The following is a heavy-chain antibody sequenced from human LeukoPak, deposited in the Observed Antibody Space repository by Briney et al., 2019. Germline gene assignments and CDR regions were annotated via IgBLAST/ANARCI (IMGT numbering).Heavy chain of an antibody. V-gene: IGHV4-4*02. Sequence: PSETLSLTCAVSGGSISSSNWWSWVRQPPGKGLEWIGYIYYSGSTNYNPSLKSRVTISVDTSKNQFSLKLNSVTAADTAVYYCARFPVANLDAFDIWGQGTMVTVSS. J-gene: IGHJ3*02. CDR3: ARFPVANLDAFDI. D-gene: IGHD6-19*01. CDR2: IYYSGST. CDR1: GGSISSSNW.